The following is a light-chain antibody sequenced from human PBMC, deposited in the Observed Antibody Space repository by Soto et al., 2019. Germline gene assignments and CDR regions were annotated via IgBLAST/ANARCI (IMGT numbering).Light chain of an antibody. Sequence: QSVLTQPPSASGTPGQRVTISCDGSSSNIGSNTVNWYQQVPGTAPKLLISSNNQRPSGVPYRFSGSKSGTSASLAISGLQSEDEADYYCATWDDSLNAAVFGGGTQLTVL. V-gene: IGLV1-44*01. J-gene: IGLJ7*01. CDR2: SNN. CDR1: SSNIGSNT. CDR3: ATWDDSLNAAV.